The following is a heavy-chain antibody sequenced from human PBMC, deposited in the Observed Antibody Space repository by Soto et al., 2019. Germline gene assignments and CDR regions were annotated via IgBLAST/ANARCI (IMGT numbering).Heavy chain of an antibody. V-gene: IGHV4-31*03. J-gene: IGHJ6*02. CDR2: IHYSGGT. D-gene: IGHD4-17*01. Sequence: QVHLQESGPGLVKPSQTLSLTCTVSGGSISSGGHYWSWIRQHPGKGLEWIGYIHYSGGTSYNPSLKSRVTISLDTSKNQFSLKVYSVTAADTAVYYCARGSTATVRAMDVWGLGTTVTVSS. CDR3: ARGSTATVRAMDV. CDR1: GGSISSGGHY.